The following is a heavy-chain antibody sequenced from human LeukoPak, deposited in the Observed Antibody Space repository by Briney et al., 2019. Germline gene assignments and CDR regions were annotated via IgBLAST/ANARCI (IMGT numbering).Heavy chain of an antibody. V-gene: IGHV3-23*01. Sequence: GGSLRLSCAASGFTVSSNYMSWVRQAPGKGLEWVSVISGSGGSTYYADSVKGRFTISRDNSKNTLYLQMNSLRAEDTAVYYCAKDIPPVAAAGTPSFDYWGQGTLVTVSS. J-gene: IGHJ4*02. CDR3: AKDIPPVAAAGTPSFDY. CDR1: GFTVSSNY. CDR2: ISGSGGST. D-gene: IGHD6-13*01.